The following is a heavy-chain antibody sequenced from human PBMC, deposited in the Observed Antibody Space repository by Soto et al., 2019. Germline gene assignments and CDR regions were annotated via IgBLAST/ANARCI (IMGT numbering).Heavy chain of an antibody. CDR1: GFTFSSYS. V-gene: IGHV3-48*01. J-gene: IGHJ6*03. D-gene: IGHD3-3*01. Sequence: EVQLVESGGGLVQPGGSLRISCAASGFTFSSYSMNWVRQAPGKGLEWVSYISSSSSTIYYADSVKGRFTISRDNAKNSLYLQMNSLRAEDTAVYYCARAFNYDFWSGYYPYYYYYYMDVWGKGTTVTVSS. CDR3: ARAFNYDFWSGYYPYYYYYYMDV. CDR2: ISSSSSTI.